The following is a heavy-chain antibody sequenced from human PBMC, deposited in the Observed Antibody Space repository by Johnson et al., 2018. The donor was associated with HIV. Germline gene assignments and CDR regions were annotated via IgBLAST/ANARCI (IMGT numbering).Heavy chain of an antibody. Sequence: VQLVESGGGVVQPGGSLRLSCVASGFTFSNWPMHWVRQAPGRGLEYVSRVTNNGGSTYYVNAVKGRFTISRDNSKNTLYLQMGSLRAEDTAVYYCAKDTPLFAFDIWGQGTMVTVSS. J-gene: IGHJ3*02. CDR3: AKDTPLFAFDI. CDR1: GFTFSNWP. CDR2: VTNNGGST. V-gene: IGHV3-64*01.